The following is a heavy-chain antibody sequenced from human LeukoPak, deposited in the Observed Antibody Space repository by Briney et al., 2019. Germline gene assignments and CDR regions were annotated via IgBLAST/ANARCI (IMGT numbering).Heavy chain of an antibody. Sequence: SETLSLTCTVSGGSISSYYWSWIRQPPGKGLEWIGYIYYSGSTNYNPSLKSRVTISVDTSKNQFSLKLSSVTAADTAVYYCARTFSQGHPPNYWGQGTLVTVSS. J-gene: IGHJ4*02. V-gene: IGHV4-59*01. CDR3: ARTFSQGHPPNY. D-gene: IGHD2/OR15-2a*01. CDR1: GGSISSYY. CDR2: IYYSGST.